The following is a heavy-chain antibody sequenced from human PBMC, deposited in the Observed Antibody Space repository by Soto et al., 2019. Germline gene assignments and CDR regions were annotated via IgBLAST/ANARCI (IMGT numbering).Heavy chain of an antibody. D-gene: IGHD3-3*01. CDR2: LWYDGSNK. CDR3: ARPINYDFLFGPDY. CDR1: GFTFSSYG. J-gene: IGHJ4*02. Sequence: QVQLVESGGGVVQPSRSLIISCAASGFTFSSYGMHWVRQAPGKGLEWVAVLWYDGSNKYYADSVKGRFTISRDNSKNTLYLQMNSLRAEDRAVYYCARPINYDFLFGPDYWGQGTLVTVSS. V-gene: IGHV3-33*01.